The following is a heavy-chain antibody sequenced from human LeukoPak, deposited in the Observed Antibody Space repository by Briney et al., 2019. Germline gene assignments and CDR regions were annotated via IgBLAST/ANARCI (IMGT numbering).Heavy chain of an antibody. CDR2: INTDGSR. V-gene: IGHV3-74*01. Sequence: GGSLRLSCAASGFTFSTYWMHWIRQAPGKGLVWVSRINTDGSRTDSVEGRFTISRDNAKNTLYLQMNSLRAEDTAVYYCARVSRGNYYFDYWGPGTLVTVSS. J-gene: IGHJ4*02. CDR1: GFTFSTYW. CDR3: ARVSRGNYYFDY.